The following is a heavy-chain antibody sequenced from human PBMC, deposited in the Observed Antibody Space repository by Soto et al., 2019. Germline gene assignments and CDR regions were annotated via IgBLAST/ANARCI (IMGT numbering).Heavy chain of an antibody. Sequence: ASVKVSCKASGYTFTGYYMHWVRQAPGQGLEWMGWINPNSGGTNYARKFQGRVTMTRDTSISTAYMELSRLRSDDTAVYYCARTPRSIAAAGTDYYYGMDVWGQGTTVTVSS. V-gene: IGHV1-2*02. J-gene: IGHJ6*02. CDR2: INPNSGGT. CDR1: GYTFTGYY. CDR3: ARTPRSIAAAGTDYYYGMDV. D-gene: IGHD6-13*01.